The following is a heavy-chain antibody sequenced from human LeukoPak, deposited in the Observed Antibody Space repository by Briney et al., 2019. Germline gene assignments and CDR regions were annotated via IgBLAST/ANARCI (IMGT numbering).Heavy chain of an antibody. CDR3: AKGFSGHDSDFDY. J-gene: IGHJ4*02. D-gene: IGHD5-12*01. Sequence: GGSLRLSCAASGFTFSTYAMSWVRQAPGKGREWVSAIGGSGVGTYYADSVKGRFTISRDNSKTTLDLQMNSLRAEDTAVYYCAKGFSGHDSDFDYWGQGTPVTVSS. CDR2: IGGSGVGT. V-gene: IGHV3-23*01. CDR1: GFTFSTYA.